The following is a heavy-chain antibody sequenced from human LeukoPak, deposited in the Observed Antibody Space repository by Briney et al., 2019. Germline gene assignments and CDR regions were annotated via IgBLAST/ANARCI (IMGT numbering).Heavy chain of an antibody. CDR2: IIPIFGTA. CDR3: GVMITFGGVIVDY. CDR1: GFTFSSYA. J-gene: IGHJ4*02. V-gene: IGHV1-69*06. Sequence: PGGSLRLSCAASGFTFSSYAISWVRQAPGQGLEWMGGIIPIFGTANYAQKFQGRVTITADKSTSTAYMELSSLRSEDTAVYYCGVMITFGGVIVDYWGQGTLVTVSS. D-gene: IGHD3-16*02.